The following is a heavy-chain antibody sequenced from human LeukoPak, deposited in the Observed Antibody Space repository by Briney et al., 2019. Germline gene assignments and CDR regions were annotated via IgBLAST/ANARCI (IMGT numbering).Heavy chain of an antibody. D-gene: IGHD6-6*01. J-gene: IGHJ4*02. CDR2: IKEDGSLK. V-gene: IGHV3-7*03. Sequence: GGSLRLSCATSGFTFSTYWMTWVRQAPGKGLEWVANIKEDGSLKYYVDSVKGRFTISRDNAKNSLYLQMSSLRVEDTAVYYCASGSSSVGYWGQGTLVTVSS. CDR1: GFTFSTYW. CDR3: ASGSSSVGY.